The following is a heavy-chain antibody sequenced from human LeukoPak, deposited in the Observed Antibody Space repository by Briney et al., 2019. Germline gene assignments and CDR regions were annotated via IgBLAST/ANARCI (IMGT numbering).Heavy chain of an antibody. CDR3: AREIVYYDFWSGYYKGGYAMDV. V-gene: IGHV3-11*04. D-gene: IGHD3-3*01. CDR1: GFTFSDYY. CDR2: ISSSGSTI. J-gene: IGHJ6*02. Sequence: GGSLRLSCAASGFTFSDYYMSWIRQAPGKGLEWVSYISSSGSTIYYADSVKGRFTISRDNAKNSLYLQMNSLRAEDTAVYYCAREIVYYDFWSGYYKGGYAMDVWGQGTTVTVSS.